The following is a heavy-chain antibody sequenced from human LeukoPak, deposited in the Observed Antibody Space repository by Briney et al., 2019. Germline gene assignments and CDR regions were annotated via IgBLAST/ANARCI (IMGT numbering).Heavy chain of an antibody. Sequence: ALVKVSCKASGYTFTSYAMHWVRQAPGQRLEWMGWINAGNGNTKYSQEFQGRVTITRDTSASTAYMELSSLRSEDMAVYYCAREGSMVRGVGIFGFDYWGQGTLVTVSS. J-gene: IGHJ4*02. D-gene: IGHD3-10*01. CDR3: AREGSMVRGVGIFGFDY. CDR1: GYTFTSYA. V-gene: IGHV1-3*03. CDR2: INAGNGNT.